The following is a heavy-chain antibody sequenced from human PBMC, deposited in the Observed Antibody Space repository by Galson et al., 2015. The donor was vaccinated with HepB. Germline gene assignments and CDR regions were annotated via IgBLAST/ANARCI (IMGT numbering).Heavy chain of an antibody. CDR3: ARGQQWYGGFDY. V-gene: IGHV4-31*03. Sequence: TLSLTCTVSGGSISSGGYYWSWLRQHPGKGLEWIGYIYYSGSTYYNPSLKSRVTMSIATSKNHFSLKLSSVTAADTAVYYCARGQQWYGGFDYWGQGTLVTVSS. D-gene: IGHD4-23*01. CDR2: IYYSGST. CDR1: GGSISSGGYY. J-gene: IGHJ4*02.